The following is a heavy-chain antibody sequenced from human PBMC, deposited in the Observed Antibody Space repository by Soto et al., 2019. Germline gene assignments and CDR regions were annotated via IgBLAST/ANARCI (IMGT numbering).Heavy chain of an antibody. V-gene: IGHV4-59*12. CDR3: ARVSSGYYYDAFDI. CDR2: IYHSGST. D-gene: IGHD3-22*01. CDR1: GGSISSDY. J-gene: IGHJ3*02. Sequence: SETLSLTCTVSGGSISSDYWTWIRQPPGKGLEWIGYIYHSGSTYYNPSLKSRVTISVDRSKNQFSLKLSSVTAADTAVYYCARVSSGYYYDAFDIWGQGTMVTVS.